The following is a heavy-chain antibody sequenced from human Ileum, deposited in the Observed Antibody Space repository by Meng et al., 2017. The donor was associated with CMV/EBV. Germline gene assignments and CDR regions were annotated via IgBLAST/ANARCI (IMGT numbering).Heavy chain of an antibody. J-gene: IGHJ6*02. CDR2: ISGSGGTK. CDR3: AKGRPRIQLYYNGMDV. D-gene: IGHD5-18*01. CDR1: GFTFDDYT. Sequence: GGSLRLSCAASGFTFDDYTMHWVRQAPGKGLEWVSLISGSGGTKYYADSVKGGDTIAKDKSNNSLYLQMNRLRMEDNALYYCAKGRPRIQLYYNGMDVWGQGTTVTVSS. V-gene: IGHV3-43*01.